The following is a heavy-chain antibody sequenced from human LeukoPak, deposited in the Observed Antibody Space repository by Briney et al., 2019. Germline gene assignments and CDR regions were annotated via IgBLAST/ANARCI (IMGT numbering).Heavy chain of an antibody. CDR2: ISTYNGNT. Sequence: GASVKVSCKASGYSFSYYGINWVRQAPGQGLEWMGWISTYNGNTNYAQKFQGRLTITTDESTSTAYMELRSLRSDDTAVYYCARERGGDSGSYHPTDYWGQGTLVTVSS. CDR3: ARERGGDSGSYHPTDY. CDR1: GYSFSYYG. J-gene: IGHJ4*02. D-gene: IGHD1-26*01. V-gene: IGHV1-18*01.